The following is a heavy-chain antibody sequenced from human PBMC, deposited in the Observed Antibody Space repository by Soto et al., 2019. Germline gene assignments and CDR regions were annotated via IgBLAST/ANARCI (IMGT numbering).Heavy chain of an antibody. J-gene: IGHJ4*02. CDR2: SSGSGGST. CDR1: GFTFSSYA. D-gene: IGHD6-13*01. CDR3: ARRSSSWSFDY. Sequence: EVQLLESGGGLVQPGGSLRLSCAASGFTFSSYAMSWVRQAPGKGLEWVSVSSGSGGSTYYADSVKGRFTISRDNSKNTLYLQMNSLRAEDTAVYYCARRSSSWSFDYWGQGTLVTVSS. V-gene: IGHV3-23*01.